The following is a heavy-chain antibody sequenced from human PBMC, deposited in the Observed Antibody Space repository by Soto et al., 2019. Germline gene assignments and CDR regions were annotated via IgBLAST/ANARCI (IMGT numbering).Heavy chain of an antibody. D-gene: IGHD5-12*01. CDR3: VRQGIDYLHGLVDV. J-gene: IGHJ6*02. CDR1: SGPSRSHN. V-gene: IGHV4-59*08. Sequence: SETLSLTCTVSSGPSRSHNWGWIRQPPGRGLEWIGYVYYTGDTSYNPSLKSRVTISADTSTNHISLILRSVTAADTAVYYCVRQGIDYLHGLVDVWGQGTTVTVS. CDR2: VYYTGDT.